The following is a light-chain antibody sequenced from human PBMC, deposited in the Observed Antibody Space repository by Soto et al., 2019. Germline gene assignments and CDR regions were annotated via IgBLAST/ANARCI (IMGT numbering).Light chain of an antibody. CDR2: DVS. J-gene: IGLJ1*01. CDR3: SSHTSSPLYV. V-gene: IGLV2-14*01. CDR1: SSDVGGNH. Sequence: QSVLTQPASVSGSPGQSITISCTGTSSDVGGNHVSWYQQHPGKAPRLIIYDVSNRPSGISNRFSGSKSDNTASLTISGLQADDDADYYCSSHTSSPLYVFGTGNNVTDL.